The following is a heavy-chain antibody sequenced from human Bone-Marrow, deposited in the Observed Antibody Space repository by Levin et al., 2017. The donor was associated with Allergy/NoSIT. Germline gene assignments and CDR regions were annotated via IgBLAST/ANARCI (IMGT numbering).Heavy chain of an antibody. Sequence: PGGSLRLSCTASGFIFSTFAVHWVRQPPGKGLQWVAVISYDGSTKYYADSVKGRFTISRDNSKNTLYLQMNSLRTEDTAVYYCVRDRGVVAASEKFDFWGQGTLVTVSS. CDR3: VRDRGVVAASEKFDF. CDR1: GFIFSTFA. V-gene: IGHV3-30-3*01. D-gene: IGHD2-8*01. J-gene: IGHJ4*02. CDR2: ISYDGSTK.